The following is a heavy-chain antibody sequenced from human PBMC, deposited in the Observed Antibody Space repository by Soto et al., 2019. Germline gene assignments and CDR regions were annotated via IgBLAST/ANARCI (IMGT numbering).Heavy chain of an antibody. CDR1: GGSFSGSY. CDR3: ASGRMFTSGGVMVKRYYYGMDV. Sequence: SETLSLTCAVYGGSFSGSYWSWIRQSQGKGLEWIGEINHSGSTNYNPSRKSRVTISVDTSKNQFSLRVTSVTAADTAVYYCASGRMFTSGGVMVKRYYYGMDVWGQGTTVTVS. CDR2: INHSGST. V-gene: IGHV4-34*01. D-gene: IGHD3-16*01. J-gene: IGHJ6*02.